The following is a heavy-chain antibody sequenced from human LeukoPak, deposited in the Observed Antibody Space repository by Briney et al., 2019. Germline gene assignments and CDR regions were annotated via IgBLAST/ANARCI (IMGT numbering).Heavy chain of an antibody. Sequence: QAGGSLRLSCAASGFTFSSYAMSWVRQAPGKGLEWVSLITWDGGTSYYGDSVKGRFSISRDNNKNSLYLQMNSLRTEDTAVYYCAKDMNYHASGNYYNGFFDNWGQGTLVTVSS. D-gene: IGHD3-10*01. V-gene: IGHV3-43*02. CDR2: ITWDGGTS. CDR3: AKDMNYHASGNYYNGFFDN. J-gene: IGHJ4*02. CDR1: GFTFSSYA.